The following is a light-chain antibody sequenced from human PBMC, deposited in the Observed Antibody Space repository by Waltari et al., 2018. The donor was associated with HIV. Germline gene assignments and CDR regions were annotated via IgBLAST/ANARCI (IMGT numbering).Light chain of an antibody. Sequence: IVMTQSPVSLSVTPGEPASISCRSSQSLVETDGHNYLDWYLQKPGQSPQLLIYLGSNRASGVPDRFSGSGSGTDFTLKISRVEAEDVGTYYCMQALQTRTFGQGTKVEIK. CDR2: LGS. CDR1: QSLVETDGHNY. V-gene: IGKV2-28*01. J-gene: IGKJ1*01. CDR3: MQALQTRT.